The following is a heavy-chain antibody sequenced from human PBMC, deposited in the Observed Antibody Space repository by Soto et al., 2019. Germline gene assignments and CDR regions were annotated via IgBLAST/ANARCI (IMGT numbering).Heavy chain of an antibody. J-gene: IGHJ6*02. CDR2: IFYSGST. V-gene: IGHV4-59*01. D-gene: IGHD3-10*01. CDR3: ASSSLLRSGDLFHGLDV. Sequence: SETLSVTCTVSGGSSSSYYCNLIRQPPGKGLEWIGYIFYSGSTNYNPSLKSRVTKSVDTSKNQFSLKLNSVTAADTAVYYCASSSLLRSGDLFHGLDVWGQGTTVTVSS. CDR1: GGSSSSYY.